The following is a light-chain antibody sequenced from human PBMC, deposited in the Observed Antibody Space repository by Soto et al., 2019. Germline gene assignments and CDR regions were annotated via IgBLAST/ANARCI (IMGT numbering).Light chain of an antibody. Sequence: DIQITQSPFTLSASVGDRVTITCRASQIINNRLAWHQQRPGKAPKVLIYDASNLKSGVPSRFSGSGSGTEFILTISSLQPDDFATYYCQQYYDYPWTFGQGTKVDIK. CDR2: DAS. CDR3: QQYYDYPWT. J-gene: IGKJ1*01. CDR1: QIINNR. V-gene: IGKV1-5*01.